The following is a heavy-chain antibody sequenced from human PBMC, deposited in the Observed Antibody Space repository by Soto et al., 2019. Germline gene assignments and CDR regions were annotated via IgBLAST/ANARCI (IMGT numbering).Heavy chain of an antibody. Sequence: EVQLVESGGGLVQPGGSLRLSCAASGFTFSSYSMNWVRQAPGKGLEWVSYISSSSSTIYYADSVKGRFTISRDNAKNSLYLQMNSLRDEDTAVYYCASPGIATAGTVFQHWGQGTLVTVSS. J-gene: IGHJ1*01. CDR3: ASPGIATAGTVFQH. D-gene: IGHD6-13*01. V-gene: IGHV3-48*02. CDR1: GFTFSSYS. CDR2: ISSSSSTI.